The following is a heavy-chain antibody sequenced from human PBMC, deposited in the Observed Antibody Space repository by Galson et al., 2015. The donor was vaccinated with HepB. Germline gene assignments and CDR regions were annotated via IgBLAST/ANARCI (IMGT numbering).Heavy chain of an antibody. CDR1: GFTFSSYW. J-gene: IGHJ5*02. V-gene: IGHV3-7*01. D-gene: IGHD6-13*01. Sequence: SLRLSCAASGFTFSSYWMSWVRQAPGKGLEWVANIKQDGSEKYYVDSVKGRFTISRDNAKNSLYLQMNSLRDEDTAVYYCARPAAGYNWFDPWGQGTLVTVSS. CDR2: IKQDGSEK. CDR3: ARPAAGYNWFDP.